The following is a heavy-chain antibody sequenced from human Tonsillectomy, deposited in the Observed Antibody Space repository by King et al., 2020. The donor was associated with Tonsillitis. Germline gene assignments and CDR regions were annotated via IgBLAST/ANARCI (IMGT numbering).Heavy chain of an antibody. J-gene: IGHJ4*02. CDR2: IYWNDNK. D-gene: IGHD3-10*01. CDR3: AHRPAPYLILDY. Sequence: TLKESGPTLVKPPQTLTLTCTFSGFSLSTTGVGVGWIRQPPGKALEWLALIYWNDNKLYNPSLKSRHTITKDTSKNQVVLTMTNMDPVDTATYYCAHRPAPYLILDYWGQGTLVTVSS. V-gene: IGHV2-5*01. CDR1: GFSLSTTGVG.